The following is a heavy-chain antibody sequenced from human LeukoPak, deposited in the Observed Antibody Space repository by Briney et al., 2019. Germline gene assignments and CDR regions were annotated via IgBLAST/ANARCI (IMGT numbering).Heavy chain of an antibody. Sequence: PGGSLRLSCAASGFTFSNYDMHWVRQAPGMGLQWVSAIGGSDGNTYYADSVKGRFTISRDNSKNSLYLQINSLRADDTAVYYCAKVQYSDYDMNFDSWGQGTLVTVSS. CDR3: AKVQYSDYDMNFDS. V-gene: IGHV3-23*01. CDR1: GFTFSNYD. J-gene: IGHJ4*02. CDR2: IGGSDGNT. D-gene: IGHD5-12*01.